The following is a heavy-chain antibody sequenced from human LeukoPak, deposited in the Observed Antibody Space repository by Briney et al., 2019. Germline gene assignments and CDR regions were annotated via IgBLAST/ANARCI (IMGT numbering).Heavy chain of an antibody. CDR2: ISYDGSNK. CDR3: ARDVVYCSGGSCYVDYFDY. D-gene: IGHD2-15*01. J-gene: IGHJ4*02. CDR1: GFTFSSYA. Sequence: GGSLRLSCAASGFTFSSYAMHWVRQAPGKGLEWVAVISYDGSNKYYADSVKGRFTISRDNSKNTLYLQMNSLRAEDTAVFYCARDVVYCSGGSCYVDYFDYWGQGTLVTVSS. V-gene: IGHV3-30-3*01.